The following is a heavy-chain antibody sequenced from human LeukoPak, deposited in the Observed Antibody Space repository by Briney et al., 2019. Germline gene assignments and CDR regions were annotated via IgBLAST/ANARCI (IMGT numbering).Heavy chain of an antibody. CDR2: ISGSGGTT. CDR1: GFTFSSYA. Sequence: GGSLRLSCAASGFTFSSYAMNWVRQAPGKGLEWVSAISGSGGTTYYADSVKGRFTISRDNSKNTLYLQRNSLRAEDTAVHYCAKPGYSSSWTHFDHWGQGALVTVSS. D-gene: IGHD6-13*01. J-gene: IGHJ4*02. V-gene: IGHV3-23*01. CDR3: AKPGYSSSWTHFDH.